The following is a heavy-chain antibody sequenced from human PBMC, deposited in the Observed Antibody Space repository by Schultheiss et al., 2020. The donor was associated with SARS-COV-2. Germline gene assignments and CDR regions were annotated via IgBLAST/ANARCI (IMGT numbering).Heavy chain of an antibody. CDR2: IYYSGST. D-gene: IGHD2-2*01. CDR3: ARAPYCSSTSCESGWFDP. Sequence: SETLSLTCTVSGGSISSGGYYWSWIRQHPGKGLEWIGYIYYSGSTYYNPSLKSLVTISVDTSKNQFSLKLSSVTGADTAVYYCARAPYCSSTSCESGWFDPWGQGTLVTVSS. V-gene: IGHV4-31*01. CDR1: GGSISSGGYY. J-gene: IGHJ5*02.